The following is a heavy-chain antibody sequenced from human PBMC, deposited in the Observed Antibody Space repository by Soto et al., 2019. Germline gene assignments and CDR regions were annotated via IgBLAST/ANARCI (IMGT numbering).Heavy chain of an antibody. CDR2: ISSSSYI. V-gene: IGHV3-21*01. J-gene: IGHJ6*02. D-gene: IGHD3-22*01. CDR3: ARNYYDSSGYYFNYYGMDV. Sequence: GGSLRLSCAASGFTFSSYSMNWVRQAPGKGLEWVSSISSSSYIYYADSVKGRFTISRDNAKNSLYLQMNSLRAEDTAVYYCARNYYDSSGYYFNYYGMDVWGQGTTVTVSS. CDR1: GFTFSSYS.